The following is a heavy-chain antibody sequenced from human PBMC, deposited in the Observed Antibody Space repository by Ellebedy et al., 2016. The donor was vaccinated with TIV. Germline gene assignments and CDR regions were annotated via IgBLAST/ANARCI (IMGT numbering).Heavy chain of an antibody. V-gene: IGHV3-53*01. CDR1: GLTVSTNY. J-gene: IGHJ6*02. Sequence: GESLKISXAVPGLTVSTNYMSWVRQAPGKGLEWVSVIYSGGSTYCADSVKGRFTISRDNSKNTLYLQMNRLRAEDTAVYYCTRDKGEVAAGNPYGMDVWGQGTTVTVSS. CDR2: IYSGGST. CDR3: TRDKGEVAAGNPYGMDV. D-gene: IGHD6-13*01.